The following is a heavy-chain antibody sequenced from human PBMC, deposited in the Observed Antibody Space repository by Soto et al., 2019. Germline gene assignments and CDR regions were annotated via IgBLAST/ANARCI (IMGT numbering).Heavy chain of an antibody. D-gene: IGHD3-10*01. CDR1: GYTFTSYA. CDR3: TRWKKYYGSAYFDY. V-gene: IGHV1-3*01. Sequence: ASVKVSCKASGYTFTSYAMHWVRQAPGQRLEWMGWINAGNGNTKYSQKFQGRVTITRDTSASTAYLQMNSLKTEDTAVYYCTRWKKYYGSAYFDYWGQGTLVTVSS. J-gene: IGHJ4*02. CDR2: INAGNGNT.